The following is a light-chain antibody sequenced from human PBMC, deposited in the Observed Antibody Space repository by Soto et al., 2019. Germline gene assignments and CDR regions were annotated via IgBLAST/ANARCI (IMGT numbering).Light chain of an antibody. CDR1: QSVSSN. Sequence: EIVMTQSPATLSVSPGERGTLSCRASQSVSSNLAWYQQKPGQAPRLLIYGASTRATGIPARFSGSGSGTDFPLTISSLQSEDFAVYYCQQYNTGPPWTFGQGTKVEIK. V-gene: IGKV3-15*01. CDR3: QQYNTGPPWT. CDR2: GAS. J-gene: IGKJ1*01.